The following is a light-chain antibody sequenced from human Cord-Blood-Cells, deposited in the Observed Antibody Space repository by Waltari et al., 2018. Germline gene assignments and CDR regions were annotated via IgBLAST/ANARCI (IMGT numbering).Light chain of an antibody. CDR3: CSYAGSSTFVV. CDR1: SSDVGSYHL. CDR2: EGR. Sequence: QSALTQPASVSGSPGQSITIPCTGTSSDVGSYHLVSWYQQHPGKAPKLMIYEGRKRPSGVSNRFSGSKSGNTASLTISGLQAEDEADYYCCSYAGSSTFVVFGGGTKLTVL. V-gene: IGLV2-23*03. J-gene: IGLJ2*01.